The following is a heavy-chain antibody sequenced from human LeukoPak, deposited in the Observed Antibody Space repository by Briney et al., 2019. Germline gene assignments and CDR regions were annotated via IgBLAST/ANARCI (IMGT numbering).Heavy chain of an antibody. D-gene: IGHD2-21*01. CDR1: GFTFSSYN. CDR2: ITSSSSYI. CDR3: ARALYRQRVVVVNAKNYWYFDL. J-gene: IGHJ2*01. V-gene: IGHV3-21*01. Sequence: PGGPLRLSCAASGFTFSSYNRNWVRQAPGKGLEWVSSITSSSSYIYYADSVKGRFTISRDNAKNSLYLQINSLRAEDTAVYYCARALYRQRVVVVNAKNYWYFDLWGRGTLVTVSS.